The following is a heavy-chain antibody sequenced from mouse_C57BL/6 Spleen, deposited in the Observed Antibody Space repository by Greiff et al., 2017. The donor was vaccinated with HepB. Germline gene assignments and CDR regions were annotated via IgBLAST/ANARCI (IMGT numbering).Heavy chain of an antibody. J-gene: IGHJ2*01. Sequence: EVKLMESAGGLVQPGSSMKLSCTASGFTFSDYYMAWVRQVPEKGLEWVANINYDGSSTYYLDSLKSRFIISRDNAKNILYLQMSSLKSEDTATYYCAREGGRYYFDYWGQGTTLTVSS. CDR1: GFTFSDYY. CDR3: AREGGRYYFDY. CDR2: INYDGSST. V-gene: IGHV5-16*01.